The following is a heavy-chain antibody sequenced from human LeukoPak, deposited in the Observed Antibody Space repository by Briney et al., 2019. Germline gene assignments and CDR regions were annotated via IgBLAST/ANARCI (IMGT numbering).Heavy chain of an antibody. CDR1: GYTFTSYG. J-gene: IGHJ4*02. V-gene: IGHV1-18*01. CDR2: ISAYNGNT. CDR3: ARFSISFSSSWHYYFDY. D-gene: IGHD6-13*01. Sequence: ASVTVSCKASGYTFTSYGISWVRQAPGQGLEWMGWISAYNGNTNYAQKLQDRVTITTDTSTSTAYMGLRSLRSDDTAVYYCARFSISFSSSWHYYFDYWGQGTLVTGSS.